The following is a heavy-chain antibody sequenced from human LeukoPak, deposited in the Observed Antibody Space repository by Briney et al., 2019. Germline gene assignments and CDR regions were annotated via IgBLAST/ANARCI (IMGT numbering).Heavy chain of an antibody. CDR3: ARGGGPDKT. CDR2: INHSGST. D-gene: IGHD1-14*01. J-gene: IGHJ4*02. CDR1: GGSFSGYY. Sequence: SETLSLTCAVYGGSFSGYYWSWIRQPPGKGLGWIGEINHSGSTNYNPSLKSRVTISLDTSKNQFSLRLSSVTAADAAVYYCARGGGPDKTGGQGTLVTVSS. V-gene: IGHV4-34*01.